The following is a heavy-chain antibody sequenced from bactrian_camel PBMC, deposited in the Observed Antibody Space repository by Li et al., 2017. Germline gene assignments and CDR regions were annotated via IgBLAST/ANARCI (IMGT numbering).Heavy chain of an antibody. CDR3: VRRYATGAYYDFGY. Sequence: QVQLVESGGGSVQAGGSLRLSCAASGFTISNRYLSWVRQAPGKGLEWVSSITSDGTKTWYADSVKVRFTISRDNAKNTVYLQMTSLKPEDTAVYYRVRRYATGAYYDFGYWGQGTQVTVS. CDR2: ITSDGTKT. CDR1: GFTISNRY. V-gene: IGHV3-2*01. J-gene: IGHJ6*01. D-gene: IGHD8*01.